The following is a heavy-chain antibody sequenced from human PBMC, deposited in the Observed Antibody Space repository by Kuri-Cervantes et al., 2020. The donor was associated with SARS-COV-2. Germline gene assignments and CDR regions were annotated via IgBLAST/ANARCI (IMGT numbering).Heavy chain of an antibody. D-gene: IGHD2-21*01. CDR1: GFNFSRTD. V-gene: IGHV3-30*18. CDR3: AKDRVGVQDF. J-gene: IGHJ4*02. Sequence: GGSLRLSCAASGFNFSRTDMHWVRQAQGKGLEWVAVISHDGRKNKCIASGNGRFTVSRDNSQNTLYLHMKSLRSEDTAMYYCAKDRVGVQDFWGQGTLVTVSS. CDR2: ISHDGRKN.